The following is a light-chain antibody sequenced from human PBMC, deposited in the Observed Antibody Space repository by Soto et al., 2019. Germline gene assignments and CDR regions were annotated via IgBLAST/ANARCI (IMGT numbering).Light chain of an antibody. CDR3: QQYYSYPVT. CDR2: AAS. V-gene: IGKV1-16*02. CDR1: QAISNS. J-gene: IGKJ5*01. Sequence: DIQMTQSPSSLSASIGDRVTITCRASQAISNSLAWFQQKPGKAPKSLICAASSLQSGVPLKFSGSGSGTDFTLTISSLQPEDFATYYCQQYYSYPVTFGQGTRLEIK.